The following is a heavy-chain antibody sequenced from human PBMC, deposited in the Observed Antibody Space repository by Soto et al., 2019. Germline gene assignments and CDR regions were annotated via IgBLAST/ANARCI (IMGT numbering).Heavy chain of an antibody. Sequence: TLSLTCAVSGGSISSGGYSWSWIRQPPGKGLEWIGYIYHSGSTYYNPSLKSRVTISVDRSKNQFSLKLSSVTAADTAVYYCAREVRYFDWLSPDYYGMDVWGQGTTVTVSS. CDR3: AREVRYFDWLSPDYYGMDV. D-gene: IGHD3-9*01. CDR2: IYHSGST. J-gene: IGHJ6*02. V-gene: IGHV4-30-2*01. CDR1: GGSISSGGYS.